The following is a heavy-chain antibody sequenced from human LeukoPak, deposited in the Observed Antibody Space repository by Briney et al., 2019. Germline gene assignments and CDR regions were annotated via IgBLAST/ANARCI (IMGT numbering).Heavy chain of an antibody. CDR1: GYTFTSYY. J-gene: IGHJ5*02. V-gene: IGHV1-46*01. CDR2: INPSGGST. Sequence: ASVKVSCKASGYTFTSYYMHWVRQAPGQGLEWMGIINPSGGSTSYAQKFQGRVTMTRDTSTSTVYMELSSLRSEDTAVYYCARDLFSSVDYYDSSGRRAGWFDPWGQGTLVTVSS. CDR3: ARDLFSSVDYYDSSGRRAGWFDP. D-gene: IGHD3-22*01.